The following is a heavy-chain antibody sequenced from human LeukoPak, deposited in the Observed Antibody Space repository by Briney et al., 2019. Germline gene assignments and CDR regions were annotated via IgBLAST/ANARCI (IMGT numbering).Heavy chain of an antibody. CDR1: GFTFSSYA. V-gene: IGHV3-23*01. J-gene: IGHJ4*02. D-gene: IGHD2-8*01. CDR3: AKDISSTYEVIYFDY. Sequence: PGGSLRPSCAASGFTFSSYAMSWVRQAPGKGLEWVSAISGSGGSTYYADSVKGRFTISRDNSKNTLYLQMNSLRAEDTAVYYCAKDISSTYEVIYFDYWGQGTLVTVSS. CDR2: ISGSGGST.